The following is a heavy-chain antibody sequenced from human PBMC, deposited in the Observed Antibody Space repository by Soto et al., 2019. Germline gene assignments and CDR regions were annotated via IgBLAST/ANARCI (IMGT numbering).Heavy chain of an antibody. Sequence: VQLLESGGGLVQPGGSLRLSCAASGFTFSSYAMSWVRQAPGKGLEWVSAISGSGGSTYYADSVKGRFTISRDNSKNTLYLQMNSLRAEDTAVYYCAKNGEDIVVVPAAILAWFDPWGQGTLVTVSS. CDR3: AKNGEDIVVVPAAILAWFDP. CDR1: GFTFSSYA. D-gene: IGHD2-2*02. V-gene: IGHV3-23*01. CDR2: ISGSGGST. J-gene: IGHJ5*02.